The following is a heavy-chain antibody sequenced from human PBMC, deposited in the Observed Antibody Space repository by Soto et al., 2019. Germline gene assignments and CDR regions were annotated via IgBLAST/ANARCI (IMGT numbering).Heavy chain of an antibody. Sequence: QVQLQESGPGLVKPSGTLSLTCTVSGGSISNNNWWSWVRQTPEKGLEWIGQIYHSGNTNYNPSLKSRVSMSVNKSKNQSSLTMNSATAADTAVYYCARFLPGCVGEKEAFDFWGHGTLVTVSS. V-gene: IGHV4-4*02. D-gene: IGHD3-3*01. J-gene: IGHJ4*01. CDR1: GGSISNNNW. CDR2: IYHSGNT. CDR3: ARFLPGCVGEKEAFDF.